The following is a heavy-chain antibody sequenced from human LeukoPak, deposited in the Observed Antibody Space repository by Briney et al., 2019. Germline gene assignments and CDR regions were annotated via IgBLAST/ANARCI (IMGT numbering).Heavy chain of an antibody. Sequence: ASVKVSCKASGYTFTSYDINWVRQAPGQGLERMGWMNPNSGNTGYAQKFQGRVTITRNTSISTAYMELSSLRSEDTAVYYCARGDDYSNFGGYWGQGTLVTVSS. CDR2: MNPNSGNT. CDR1: GYTFTSYD. CDR3: ARGDDYSNFGGY. D-gene: IGHD4-11*01. V-gene: IGHV1-8*03. J-gene: IGHJ4*02.